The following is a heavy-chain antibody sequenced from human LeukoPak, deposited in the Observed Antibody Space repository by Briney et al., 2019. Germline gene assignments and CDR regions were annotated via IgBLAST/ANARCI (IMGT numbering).Heavy chain of an antibody. CDR2: INPSGGST. D-gene: IGHD3/OR15-3a*01. CDR3: ATIGTGDYRDDS. Sequence: ASVKVSCKASGYTFTSYYMHWVRQAPGQGLEWMGIINPSGGSTSYAQKFQGRVTMTRDTSTSTVYMELSSLRAEDTALYYCATIGTGDYRDDSWGQGTLVTVSS. CDR1: GYTFTSYY. J-gene: IGHJ5*01. V-gene: IGHV1-46*01.